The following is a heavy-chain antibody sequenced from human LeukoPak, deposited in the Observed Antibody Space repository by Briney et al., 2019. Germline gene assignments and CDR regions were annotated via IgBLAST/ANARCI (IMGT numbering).Heavy chain of an antibody. V-gene: IGHV4-31*03. Sequence: SETLSLTCTVSGGSISSGGYYWSWIRQHPGKGLEWIGYIYYSGSTYYNPSLKSRVTISVGTSKNQFSLKLSSVTAADTAVYYCARNRERPYGSGRSDAFDIWGQGTMVTVSS. CDR3: ARNRERPYGSGRSDAFDI. CDR1: GGSISSGGYY. J-gene: IGHJ3*02. CDR2: IYYSGST. D-gene: IGHD3-10*01.